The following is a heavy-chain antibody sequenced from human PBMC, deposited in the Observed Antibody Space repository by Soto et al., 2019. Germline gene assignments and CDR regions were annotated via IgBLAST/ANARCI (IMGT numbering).Heavy chain of an antibody. CDR3: VKDPTAGGTGTYYSY. Sequence: ESGGGVAQPGRSLRLSCAGSGFTFNTYGMHWVRQAPGKGLEWVAVMSYDGRKEYYVDSVKGRFTISRENSKNTLYLQMNSLREEDTAVYYCVKDPTAGGTGTYYSYWGQGTLVTVSS. J-gene: IGHJ4*02. CDR2: MSYDGRKE. CDR1: GFTFNTYG. V-gene: IGHV3-30*18. D-gene: IGHD3-10*01.